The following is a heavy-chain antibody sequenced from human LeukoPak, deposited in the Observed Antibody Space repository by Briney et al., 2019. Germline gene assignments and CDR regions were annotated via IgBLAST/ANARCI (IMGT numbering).Heavy chain of an antibody. CDR2: ISTSSSYI. CDR3: ARADWDTAMIDY. CDR1: GFTFSRYS. D-gene: IGHD5-18*01. Sequence: GGSLRLSCAASGFTFSRYSMNWVRQAPGKGLEWVSSISTSSSYIYYADSVKGRFTSSRDNAKNSLYLQMNSLRAEDTAVYYCARADWDTAMIDYWGQGTLVTASS. J-gene: IGHJ4*02. V-gene: IGHV3-21*01.